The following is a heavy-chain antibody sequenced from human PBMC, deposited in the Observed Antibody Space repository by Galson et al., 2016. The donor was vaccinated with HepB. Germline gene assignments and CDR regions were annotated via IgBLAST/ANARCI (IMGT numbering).Heavy chain of an antibody. D-gene: IGHD3-10*01. J-gene: IGHJ4*02. CDR3: TKRGYGSGSYPGVFDY. CDR2: ITCSGGST. CDR1: GFTFSNYA. V-gene: IGHV3-23*01. Sequence: SLRLSCAASGFTFSNYAMSWVRQAPGKGLEWVSTITCSGGSTFYADSAKGRFTISRDNSKNTLYLQMNSLRAEDTTVYYCTKRGYGSGSYPGVFDYWGQGTLVTVSS.